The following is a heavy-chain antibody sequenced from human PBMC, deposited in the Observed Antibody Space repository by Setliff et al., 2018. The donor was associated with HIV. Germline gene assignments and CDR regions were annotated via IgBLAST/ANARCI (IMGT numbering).Heavy chain of an antibody. CDR2: INVGNGDT. D-gene: IGHD3-3*01. CDR3: AGDHGNGRAYNFWSGYYSFDY. V-gene: IGHV1-3*01. J-gene: IGHJ4*02. Sequence: ASVKVSCKASGYTFTSYAMHWVRQAPGQRLEWMGWINVGNGDTKFPQRFQGRVTITRDTSASIAYMELSSLTSEDTAVYYCAGDHGNGRAYNFWSGYYSFDYWGQGTLVTVSS. CDR1: GYTFTSYA.